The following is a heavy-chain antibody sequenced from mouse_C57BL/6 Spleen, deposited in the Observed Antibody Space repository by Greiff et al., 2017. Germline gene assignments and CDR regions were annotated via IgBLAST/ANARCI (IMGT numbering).Heavy chain of an antibody. Sequence: QVQLQQSGAELARPGASVTMSCKASGYTFTSYTMHWVKQRPGQGLEWIGYINPSSGYTKYNQKFKDKATMTADKSSSTAYMQLSSLTSEDSAVYYCEREGDIDGSNAWFAYWGQGTLVTVSA. CDR2: INPSSGYT. CDR1: GYTFTSYT. D-gene: IGHD1-1*02. CDR3: EREGDIDGSNAWFAY. V-gene: IGHV1-4*01. J-gene: IGHJ3*01.